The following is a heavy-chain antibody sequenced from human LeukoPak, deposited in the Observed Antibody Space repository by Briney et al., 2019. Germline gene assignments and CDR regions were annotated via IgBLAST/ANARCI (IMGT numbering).Heavy chain of an antibody. Sequence: SETLSLTCTVSGDSSNTYYWTWLRQPPGKGLEWIGYVHTSGSTNYNPSLKSRVTMSVDTSKNQFSPSLSSVTAADTAVYYCARPGQSAWWVYFNYWGQGILVTVSS. CDR3: ARPGQSAWWVYFNY. CDR2: VHTSGST. V-gene: IGHV4-4*09. CDR1: GDSSNTYY. D-gene: IGHD2-15*01. J-gene: IGHJ4*02.